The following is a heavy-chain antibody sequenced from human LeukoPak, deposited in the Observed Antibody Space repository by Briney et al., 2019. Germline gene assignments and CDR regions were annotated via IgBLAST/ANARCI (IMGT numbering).Heavy chain of an antibody. CDR3: ARGPPGNYGDYVSPPYYYYGMDV. CDR2: INHSGST. CDR1: GGSFSGYY. V-gene: IGHV4-34*01. J-gene: IGHJ6*02. D-gene: IGHD4-17*01. Sequence: SETLSLTCAVYGGSFSGYYWSWIRQPPGKGLEWIGEINHSGSTNYNPSLKSRVTISVDTSKNQFSLKLSSVTAADTAVYYCARGPPGNYGDYVSPPYYYYGMDVWGQGTTATVSS.